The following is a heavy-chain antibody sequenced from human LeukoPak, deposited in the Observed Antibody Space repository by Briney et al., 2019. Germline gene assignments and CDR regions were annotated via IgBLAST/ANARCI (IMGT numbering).Heavy chain of an antibody. CDR2: TYYSGST. D-gene: IGHD5-12*01. CDR3: ARLRGYSEN. CDR1: GGSISSSSYY. Sequence: PSETLSLTCTVSGGSISSSSYYWGWIRQPPGKGLEWIGSTYYSGSTYYNPSLKSRVTISVDTSKNQFSLKLSSVTAADTAVYYCARLRGYSENWGQGTLVTVSS. V-gene: IGHV4-39*01. J-gene: IGHJ4*02.